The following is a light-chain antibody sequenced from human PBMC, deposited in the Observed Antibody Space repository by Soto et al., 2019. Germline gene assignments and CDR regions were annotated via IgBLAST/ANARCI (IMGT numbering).Light chain of an antibody. CDR3: QQYNYWQIT. Sequence: EVVMTQSPATLSVSPGASVTLSGRSSQSVADNLAWFQQKPGQGPRLLIYGASTRATGIPARFSGSGSETDFTLTVSRLRSEESAVYDCQQYNYWQITLGHGTRLAIK. V-gene: IGKV3-15*01. J-gene: IGKJ5*01. CDR1: QSVADN. CDR2: GAS.